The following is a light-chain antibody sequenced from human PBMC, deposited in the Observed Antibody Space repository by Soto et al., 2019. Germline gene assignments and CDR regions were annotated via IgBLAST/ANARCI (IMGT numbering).Light chain of an antibody. CDR1: QSVDIN. V-gene: IGKV3D-15*01. Sequence: EIVMTQSPATLSVSPGERATLSCRASQSVDINLARYQQKPGQAPRLLIFGASSRATGIPARFSGSGSGTDFTLTISSPQSEDFGVYFCQQYGKWPLTFGGGTKVEIK. CDR2: GAS. J-gene: IGKJ4*01. CDR3: QQYGKWPLT.